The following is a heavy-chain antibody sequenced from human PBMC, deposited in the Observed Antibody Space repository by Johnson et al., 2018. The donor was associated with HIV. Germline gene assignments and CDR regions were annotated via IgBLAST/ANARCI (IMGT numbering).Heavy chain of an antibody. V-gene: IGHV3-30*19. Sequence: QVQLVESGGGVVQPGGSLKLSCAASGFTFRSYGIHWVRQAPGKGLEWVAVISYDGSNKYYADSVKGRFTISRDNSKNTLYLQMNSLRAEDTAVYYCARGAWAGAFDIWGQGTMVTVSS. CDR1: GFTFRSYG. CDR2: ISYDGSNK. D-gene: IGHD1-26*01. J-gene: IGHJ3*02. CDR3: ARGAWAGAFDI.